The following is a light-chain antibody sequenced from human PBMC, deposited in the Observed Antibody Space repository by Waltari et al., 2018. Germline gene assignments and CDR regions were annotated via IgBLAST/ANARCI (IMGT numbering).Light chain of an antibody. Sequence: VMTQSPLSLSVTLGQPASISCRSSQSLVYSDGNPYLNWFQQRAGQSPRRLIYKVSNRDSGVPDRVSGSGAGTDFTLEISRVEAEDVGVYYCMQGAVGWTFGPGTWVEIK. CDR3: MQGAVGWT. J-gene: IGKJ1*01. CDR2: KVS. V-gene: IGKV2-30*01. CDR1: QSLVYSDGNPY.